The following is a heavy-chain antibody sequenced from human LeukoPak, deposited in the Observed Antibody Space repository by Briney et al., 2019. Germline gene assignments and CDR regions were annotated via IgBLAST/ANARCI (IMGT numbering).Heavy chain of an antibody. CDR3: ASHVEMATIVAAFDI. Sequence: GASVKVSCKASGYTFTGYYMHWVRQAPGQGLEWMGWINPNSGGTNYAQKFQGRVTMTRATSISTAYMEPSRLRSDDTAVYYCASHVEMATIVAAFDIWGQGTMVTVSS. V-gene: IGHV1-2*02. CDR2: INPNSGGT. D-gene: IGHD5-24*01. CDR1: GYTFTGYY. J-gene: IGHJ3*02.